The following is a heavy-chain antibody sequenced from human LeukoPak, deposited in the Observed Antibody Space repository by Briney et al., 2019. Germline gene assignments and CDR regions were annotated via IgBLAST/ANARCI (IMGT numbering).Heavy chain of an antibody. V-gene: IGHV1-2*02. CDR2: INPNSGGT. Sequence: ASVKVSCKASGGTFSSYAISWVRQAPGQGLEWMGWINPNSGGTNYAQKFQGRVTMTRDTSISTAYMELSRLRSDDTAVYYCARAPLAQWLVPDYWGQGTLVTVSS. CDR3: ARAPLAQWLVPDY. CDR1: GGTFSSYA. D-gene: IGHD6-19*01. J-gene: IGHJ4*02.